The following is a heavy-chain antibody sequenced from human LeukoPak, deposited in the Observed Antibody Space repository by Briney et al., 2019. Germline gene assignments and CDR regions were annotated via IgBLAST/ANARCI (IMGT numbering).Heavy chain of an antibody. D-gene: IGHD1-26*01. CDR2: ISGSGGGT. V-gene: IGHV3-23*01. Sequence: PGGSLRLSCAASGFTFSSYAMSWVRQAPGKGLEWVSAISGSGGGTYYADSVKGRFTISRDNSKNTLYLQMNSLRAEDTAVYYCAKDEEWELGYFDYWGQGTLVTVSS. J-gene: IGHJ4*02. CDR1: GFTFSSYA. CDR3: AKDEEWELGYFDY.